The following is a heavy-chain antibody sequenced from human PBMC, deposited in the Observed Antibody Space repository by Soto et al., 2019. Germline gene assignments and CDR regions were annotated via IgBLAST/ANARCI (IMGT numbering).Heavy chain of an antibody. CDR2: IIPIFGTA. CDR3: ANSVGSHYYYGMDV. D-gene: IGHD2-21*01. V-gene: IGHV1-69*13. J-gene: IGHJ6*02. CDR1: GGTFSSYA. Sequence: LVKVSCKASGGTFSSYAISWVRQAPGQGLEWMGGIIPIFGTANYAQKFQGRVTITADESTSTAYMELSSLRSEDTAVYYCANSVGSHYYYGMDVWGQGTTVTVSS.